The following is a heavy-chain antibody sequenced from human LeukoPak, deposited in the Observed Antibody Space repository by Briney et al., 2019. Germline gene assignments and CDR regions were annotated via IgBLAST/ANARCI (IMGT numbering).Heavy chain of an antibody. Sequence: SETLSLTCAVYGGSFSGYYWSWIRQPPGKGTEWIGEINHSGSTNYNPSLKSRVTISVDTSKNQFSLKLSSVTAADTAVYYCARFRYYYDSSGLDYWGQGTLVTVSS. CDR3: ARFRYYYDSSGLDY. D-gene: IGHD3-22*01. J-gene: IGHJ4*02. CDR2: INHSGST. CDR1: GGSFSGYY. V-gene: IGHV4-34*01.